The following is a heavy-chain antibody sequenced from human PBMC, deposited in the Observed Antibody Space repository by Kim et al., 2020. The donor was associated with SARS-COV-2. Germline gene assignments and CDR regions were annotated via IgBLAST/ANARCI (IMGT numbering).Heavy chain of an antibody. CDR1: GFTFTMYS. CDR2: ISFDGSNT. CDR3: ARDPISASGRGYFDS. Sequence: GRSLGLSCAASGFTFTMYSMHWVRQAPGKGLQWVAFISFDGSNTDYADSVKGRFTVSRDSSKNTVFLEMSRLRLEDTALYFCARDPISASGRGYFDSWGQGAEVTVSS. V-gene: IGHV3-30*04. J-gene: IGHJ4*02. D-gene: IGHD6-19*01.